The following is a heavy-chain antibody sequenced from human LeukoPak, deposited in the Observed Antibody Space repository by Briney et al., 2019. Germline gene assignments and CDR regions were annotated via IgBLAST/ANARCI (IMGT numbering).Heavy chain of an antibody. J-gene: IGHJ5*02. Sequence: GASVTVSCKSSGYTFTGYYMHWVRQAPGQGLEWMGWINPNSGGTNYAQKFQGRVTMTRDTSISTAYMELSRLRSDDTAVYYCARGRAGYSSSWYEAWGQGTLVTVSS. CDR1: GYTFTGYY. V-gene: IGHV1-2*02. D-gene: IGHD6-13*01. CDR3: ARGRAGYSSSWYEA. CDR2: INPNSGGT.